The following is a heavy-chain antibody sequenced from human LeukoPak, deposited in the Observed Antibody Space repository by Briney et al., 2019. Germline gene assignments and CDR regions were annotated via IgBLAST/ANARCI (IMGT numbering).Heavy chain of an antibody. Sequence: SETLSFTCTVSGGSISSYYWSWIRQPPGKGLEWIGYIYYSGSTNYNPSLKSRVTISVDTSKNQFSLKLSSVTAADTAVYYCARHTRYCSSTSCSTDLDYWGQGTLVTVSS. CDR1: GGSISSYY. D-gene: IGHD2-2*01. J-gene: IGHJ4*02. CDR3: ARHTRYCSSTSCSTDLDY. V-gene: IGHV4-59*08. CDR2: IYYSGST.